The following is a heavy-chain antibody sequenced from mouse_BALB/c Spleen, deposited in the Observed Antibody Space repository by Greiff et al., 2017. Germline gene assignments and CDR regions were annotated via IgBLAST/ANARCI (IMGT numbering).Heavy chain of an antibody. J-gene: IGHJ3*01. D-gene: IGHD1-1*01. V-gene: IGHV1S137*01. CDR2: ISTYYGDA. CDR1: GYTFTDYA. Sequence: QVHVKQSGAELVRPGVSVKISCKGSGYTFTDYAMHWVKQSHAKSLEWIGVISTYYGDASYNQKFKGKATMTVDKSSSTAYMELARLTSEDSAIYYCAREGYYYGLFAYWGQGTLVTVSA. CDR3: AREGYYYGLFAY.